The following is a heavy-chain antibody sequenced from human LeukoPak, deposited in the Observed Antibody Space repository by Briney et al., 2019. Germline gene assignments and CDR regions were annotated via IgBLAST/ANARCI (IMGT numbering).Heavy chain of an antibody. V-gene: IGHV1-18*01. CDR1: GYTFINNG. Sequence: ASVNVSCKASGYTFINNGISWVRQAPGQGLEWMGWINTYNGNTNNPQKFLGRVTMTTDTSTNTAYMELRSLRSDDTAVYYCARARGTIVGATKYYFDYWGQGTLVTVSS. CDR2: INTYNGNT. J-gene: IGHJ4*02. CDR3: ARARGTIVGATKYYFDY. D-gene: IGHD1-26*01.